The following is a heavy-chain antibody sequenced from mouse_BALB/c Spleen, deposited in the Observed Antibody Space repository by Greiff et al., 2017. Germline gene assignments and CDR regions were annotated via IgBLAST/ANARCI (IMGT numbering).Heavy chain of an antibody. V-gene: IGHV2-9*02. CDR1: GFSLTSYG. Sequence: VKLVESGPGLVAPSQSLSITCTVSGFSLTSYGVHWVRQPPGKGLEWLGVIWAGGSTNYNSALMSRLSISKDNSKSQVFLKMNSLQTDDTAMYYCARDQGNEYYYAMDYWGQGTSVTVSS. CDR2: IWAGGST. J-gene: IGHJ4*01. D-gene: IGHD3-2*02. CDR3: ARDQGNEYYYAMDY.